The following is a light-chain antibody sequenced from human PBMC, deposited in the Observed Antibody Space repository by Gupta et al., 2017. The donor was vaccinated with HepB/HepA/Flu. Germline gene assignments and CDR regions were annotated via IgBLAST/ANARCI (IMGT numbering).Light chain of an antibody. CDR1: QNVLNY. V-gene: IGKV4-1*01. CDR3: QQYYSTLS. CDR2: WAY. J-gene: IGKJ3*01. Sequence: IVMTQFPDSLTVSLGERATINCKSSQNVLNYLAWYQRKQGQPPRLLIYWAYTLESGVPDRFSGSGSGTDFTLTINNLQAEDVAVYYCQQYYSTLSFGPGTKLEIK.